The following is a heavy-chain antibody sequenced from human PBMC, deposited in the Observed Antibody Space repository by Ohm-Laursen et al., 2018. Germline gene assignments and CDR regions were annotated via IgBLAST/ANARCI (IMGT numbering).Heavy chain of an antibody. CDR1: GGSISSYY. CDR3: ARGFPRIAAPPRWFDP. V-gene: IGHV4-4*07. D-gene: IGHD6-6*01. CDR2: IHPSGST. Sequence: PSETLSLTCTVSGGSISSYYWSWIRQPAGKGLEWIGRIHPSGSTNYNPSLKSRVTISVDTSKNQFSLKLSSVTAADTAVYYCARGFPRIAAPPRWFDPWGQGTLVTVSA. J-gene: IGHJ5*02.